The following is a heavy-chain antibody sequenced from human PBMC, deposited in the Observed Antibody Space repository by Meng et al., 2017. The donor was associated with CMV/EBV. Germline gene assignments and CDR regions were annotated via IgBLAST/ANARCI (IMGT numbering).Heavy chain of an antibody. J-gene: IGHJ5*02. CDR1: GGSISSSSYY. D-gene: IGHD2-2*01. Sequence: SETLSLTCTVSGGSISSSSYYWGWIRQPPGKGLEWIGSIYYSGSTYYNPSLKSRVTISVDTSKNQFSLKLRSVTAADTAVYYCASYWYQLLEDNYNWFDPWGQGTLVTVSS. CDR3: ASYWYQLLEDNYNWFDP. V-gene: IGHV4-39*01. CDR2: IYYSGST.